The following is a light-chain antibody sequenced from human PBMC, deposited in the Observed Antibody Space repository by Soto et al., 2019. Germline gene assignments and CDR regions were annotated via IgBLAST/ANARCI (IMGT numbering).Light chain of an antibody. CDR2: NSN. V-gene: IGLV1-44*01. CDR3: ASWDDSLTGDI. J-gene: IGLJ1*01. Sequence: QSVLSKPPSASGTPGQTVIISCSGSRSDIGSNFVNWYQHLPGTAPKLLIYNSNQRPSGVPDRFSGSKSGTSASLAISGLQSEDEADYYCASWDDSLTGDIFGPATKVTVL. CDR1: RSDIGSNF.